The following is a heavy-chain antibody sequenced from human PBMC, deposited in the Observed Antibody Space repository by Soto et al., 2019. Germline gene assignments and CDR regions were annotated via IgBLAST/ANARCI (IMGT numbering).Heavy chain of an antibody. Sequence: PSETLSLTCAVSGYSISSGYYWGWSRQPPGKGLEWIGSMYHSGSTYYTPSLTSRVTISVDTSKNEFSLKLSSVTAADTAVYYCARGGLVVIPAAIITQAQTPPNWFEPWGQGTLLTVSP. V-gene: IGHV4-38-2*01. CDR2: MYHSGST. CDR1: GYSISSGYY. D-gene: IGHD2-2*02. J-gene: IGHJ5*02. CDR3: ARGGLVVIPAAIITQAQTPPNWFEP.